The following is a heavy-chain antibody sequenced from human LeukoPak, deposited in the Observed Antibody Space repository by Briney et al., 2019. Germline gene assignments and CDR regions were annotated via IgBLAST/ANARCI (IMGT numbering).Heavy chain of an antibody. CDR2: ISSSSSYI. V-gene: IGHV3-21*01. J-gene: IGHJ4*02. CDR1: GFTFSSYS. CDR3: ARATSHDYGDYESYFDY. Sequence: GGSLRLSCAASGFTFSSYSMNWVRQAPGKGPEWVSSISSSSSYIYYADSVKGRFTISRDNAKNSLYLQMNSLRAEDTAVYYCARATSHDYGDYESYFDYWGQGTLVTVSS. D-gene: IGHD4-17*01.